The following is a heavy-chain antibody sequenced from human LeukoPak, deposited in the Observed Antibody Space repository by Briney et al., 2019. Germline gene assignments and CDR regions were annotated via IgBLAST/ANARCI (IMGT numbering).Heavy chain of an antibody. V-gene: IGHV3-7*01. CDR2: IKQDGSEK. CDR3: ARDRPYYDFWSGYSDY. Sequence: GGSLGLSCAASGFTFSSYWMSWVRQAPGKGLEWVANIKQDGSEKYYVDSVKGRFTISRDNAKNSLYLQMNSLRAEDTAVYYCARDRPYYDFWSGYSDYWGQGTLVTVSS. D-gene: IGHD3-3*01. CDR1: GFTFSSYW. J-gene: IGHJ4*02.